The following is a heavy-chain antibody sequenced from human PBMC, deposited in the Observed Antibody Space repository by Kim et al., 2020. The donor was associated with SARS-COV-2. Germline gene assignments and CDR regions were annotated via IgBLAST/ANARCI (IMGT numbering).Heavy chain of an antibody. D-gene: IGHD3-3*01. V-gene: IGHV3-33*01. CDR1: GFSLVSYG. J-gene: IGHJ3*02. CDR2: IWHDGDQK. Sequence: GGSLRLSCEASGFSLVSYGMHWVRQAPGKGLEWVAAIWHDGDQKDYADSVKGRFTISRDNSKIYMEMSSLRVDDTAVYYCARGGEWLYRYDAYDIWGHGTMVIVSP. CDR3: ARGGEWLYRYDAYDI.